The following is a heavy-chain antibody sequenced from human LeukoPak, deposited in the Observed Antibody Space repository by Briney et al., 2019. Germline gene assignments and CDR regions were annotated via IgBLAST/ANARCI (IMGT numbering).Heavy chain of an antibody. CDR2: ISSSSSYI. CDR3: ARDPGIAAADPY. V-gene: IGHV3-21*01. CDR1: GFTFSSHS. J-gene: IGHJ4*02. Sequence: GGSLRLSCAASGFTFSSHSMNWVRQAPGKGLEWVSSISSSSSYIYYADSVKGRFTISRDNAKNSLYLQMKSLRAEDTAVYYCARDPGIAAADPYWGQGTLVTVSS. D-gene: IGHD6-13*01.